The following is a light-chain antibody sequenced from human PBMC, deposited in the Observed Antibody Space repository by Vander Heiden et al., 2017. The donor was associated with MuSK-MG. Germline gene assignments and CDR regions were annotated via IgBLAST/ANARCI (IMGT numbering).Light chain of an antibody. V-gene: IGKV1-5*03. CDR1: ESISNC. CDR2: KAS. Sequence: DIQMTQSPSTLSASVGDRVTITCRASESISNCLAWYQQKPGKAPKLLIYKASTLESGVPSRFSGSGSGTEFTLTISSLQPDDFATYYCQQGNTYPYIFGQGTKLEIK. J-gene: IGKJ2*01. CDR3: QQGNTYPYI.